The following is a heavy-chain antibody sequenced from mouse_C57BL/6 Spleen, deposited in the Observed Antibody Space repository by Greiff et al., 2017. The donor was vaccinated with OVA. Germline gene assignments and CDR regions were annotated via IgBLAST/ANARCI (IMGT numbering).Heavy chain of an antibody. CDR2: IDPSDSET. V-gene: IGHV1-52*01. CDR1: GYTFTSYW. Sequence: QVQLQQPGAELVRPWSSMKLSCKASGYTFTSYWMHWVKQRPIQGLEWIGNIDPSDSETHYNQKFKDKATLTVDKSSSTAYMQLSSLTSEDSAVYYCARDYYGSSPYAMDYWGQGTSVTVSS. CDR3: ARDYYGSSPYAMDY. D-gene: IGHD1-1*01. J-gene: IGHJ4*01.